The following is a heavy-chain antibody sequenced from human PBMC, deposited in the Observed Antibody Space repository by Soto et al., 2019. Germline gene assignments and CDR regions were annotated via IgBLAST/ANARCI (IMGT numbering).Heavy chain of an antibody. CDR3: ARASGIVVFIDY. V-gene: IGHV4-39*07. J-gene: IGHJ4*02. Sequence: SETLSLTCTVSGGSISSSTYYWGWMRQPPGKGLEWIASFFIGGNTYYNPSLKSRVTISVDTSKNQFSLKLSSVTAADTAVYYCARASGIVVFIDYWGQGTLVTVSS. CDR1: GGSISSSTYY. D-gene: IGHD2-2*01. CDR2: FFIGGNT.